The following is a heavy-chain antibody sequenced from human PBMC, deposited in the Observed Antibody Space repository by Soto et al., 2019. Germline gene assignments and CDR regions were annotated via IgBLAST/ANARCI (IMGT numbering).Heavy chain of an antibody. CDR3: ARDRGRLWLQYYYYHSMHV. CDR2: ISYDGSNK. D-gene: IGHD6-19*01. J-gene: IGHJ6*02. Sequence: KRLEWVAVISYDGSNKYYADSVKGRFTISRENSKNTLYQQMNSLRAEDTAVYYCARDRGRLWLQYYYYHSMHVWCQGTPVT. V-gene: IGHV3-30-3*01.